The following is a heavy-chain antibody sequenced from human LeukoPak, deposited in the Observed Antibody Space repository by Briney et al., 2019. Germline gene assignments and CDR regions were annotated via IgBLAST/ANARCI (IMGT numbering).Heavy chain of an antibody. CDR1: GFTFSSYG. V-gene: IGHV3-30*03. CDR2: ISYDGSNK. Sequence: GGSLRLSCAASGFTFSSYGMHWVRQAPGKGLEWVTVISYDGSNKYYADSVKGRFTISRDNSKNTLYLQMNSLRAEDTAVYYCARARSVSGPGDYWGQGTLVTVSS. D-gene: IGHD5/OR15-5a*01. J-gene: IGHJ4*02. CDR3: ARARSVSGPGDY.